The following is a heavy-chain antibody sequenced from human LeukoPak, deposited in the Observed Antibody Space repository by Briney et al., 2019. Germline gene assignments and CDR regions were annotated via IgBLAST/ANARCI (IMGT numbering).Heavy chain of an antibody. D-gene: IGHD2-8*01. Sequence: GESLKISCKGSGYSFPNYWIGWVRQMPGKGLEWIGIVYPATSDTTYSPSFQGQVTISADKSIGTAFLQWSSLKASDTAIYYCARRSRMVFFDYWGQGTLVTVSS. CDR3: ARRSRMVFFDY. CDR2: VYPATSDT. J-gene: IGHJ4*02. CDR1: GYSFPNYW. V-gene: IGHV5-51*01.